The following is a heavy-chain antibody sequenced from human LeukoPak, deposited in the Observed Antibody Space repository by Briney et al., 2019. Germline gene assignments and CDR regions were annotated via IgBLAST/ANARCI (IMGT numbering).Heavy chain of an antibody. V-gene: IGHV5-51*01. J-gene: IGHJ5*02. CDR3: ARLTDYYDSSGYYRSYNWFDP. CDR2: IYPGDSDT. D-gene: IGHD3-22*01. Sequence: KDGESLKICCKGSRYSFTNYWIAWVSQMPGKGLEWMWLIYPGDSDTKYSPSFQGQVTISADKSIHTAYLQWSSLTASDTAMYYCARLTDYYDSSGYYRSYNWFDPWGQGTLVTFYS. CDR1: RYSFTNYW.